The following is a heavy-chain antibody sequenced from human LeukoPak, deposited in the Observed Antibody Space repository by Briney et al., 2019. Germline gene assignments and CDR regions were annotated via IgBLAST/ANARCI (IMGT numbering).Heavy chain of an antibody. V-gene: IGHV3-21*01. D-gene: IGHD3-22*01. Sequence: PGGSLRLSCAASGFTFSSYSMNWVRQAPGKGLEWVSSISSSSSYIYYAGSVKGRFTISRDNAKNSLYLQMNSLRAEDTAVYYCARVPYSSGYYYVGYWGQGTLVTVSS. CDR2: ISSSSSYI. CDR3: ARVPYSSGYYYVGY. J-gene: IGHJ4*02. CDR1: GFTFSSYS.